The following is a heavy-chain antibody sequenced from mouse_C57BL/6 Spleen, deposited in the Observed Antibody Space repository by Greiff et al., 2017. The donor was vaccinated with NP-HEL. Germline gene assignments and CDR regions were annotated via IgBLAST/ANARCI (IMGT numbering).Heavy chain of an antibody. CDR2: IYPRSGNT. D-gene: IGHD2-3*01. CDR3: ARGTGYYIY. Sequence: VPLPPSCASLSLPFASVTLSCPASGYTFPSYGISWVKQRTGQGLEWIGEIYPRSGNTYYNEKFKGKATLTADKSSSTAYMELRSLTSEDSAVYFCARGTGYYIYWGQGTTLTVSS. CDR1: GYTFPSYG. J-gene: IGHJ2*01. V-gene: IGHV1-81*01.